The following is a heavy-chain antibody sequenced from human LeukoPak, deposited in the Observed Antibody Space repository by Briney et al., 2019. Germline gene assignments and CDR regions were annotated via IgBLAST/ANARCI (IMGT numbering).Heavy chain of an antibody. Sequence: SETLSLTCSVSGGSINSYYWNWIRRPPGKGLEWVGDIYYNGNTNYYPSSMSRGIMSFGASKNLFFLMVISVIAADAAGEYCSGGRSNYYGMDVWGQGTTVTVSS. CDR1: GGSINSYY. CDR3: SGGRSNYYGMDV. V-gene: IGHV4-59*01. J-gene: IGHJ6*02. D-gene: IGHD3-10*01. CDR2: IYYNGNT.